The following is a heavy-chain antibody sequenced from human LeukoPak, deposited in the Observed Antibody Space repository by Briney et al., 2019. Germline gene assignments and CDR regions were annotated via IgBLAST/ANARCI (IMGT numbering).Heavy chain of an antibody. D-gene: IGHD5-12*01. Sequence: PGGSLRLSCAASGFTFSSYGMHWVRQAPGKGLEWVAVISYDGSNKYYADSVKGRFTISRDNSKNTLYLQMNSLRAEDTAVYYCAKDLRSGYDLEGYFGYWGQGTLVTVSS. J-gene: IGHJ4*02. V-gene: IGHV3-30*18. CDR1: GFTFSSYG. CDR2: ISYDGSNK. CDR3: AKDLRSGYDLEGYFGY.